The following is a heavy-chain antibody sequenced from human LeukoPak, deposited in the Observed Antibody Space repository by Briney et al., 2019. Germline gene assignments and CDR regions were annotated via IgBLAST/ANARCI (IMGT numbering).Heavy chain of an antibody. CDR3: ARSSRGDY. CDR1: GYTFTAYY. Sequence: ASVRVSCKASGYTFTAYYIHWVRQAPGQGLEWMGWINPNNGGTHYAQKFQGRVTLTRDSSISTAYVEVRSLRSDDTAVYYCARSSRGDYWGQGTQVTVSS. CDR2: INPNNGGT. J-gene: IGHJ4*02. D-gene: IGHD1-26*01. V-gene: IGHV1-2*02.